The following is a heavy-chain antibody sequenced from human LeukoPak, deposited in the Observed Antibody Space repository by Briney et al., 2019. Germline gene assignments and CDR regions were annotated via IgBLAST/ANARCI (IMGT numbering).Heavy chain of an antibody. CDR3: ARGKDHDFWNPFDH. V-gene: IGHV3-23*01. CDR1: GFTLSKYA. Sequence: GGSLRLSCAASGFTLSKYAMNWVRQAPGKGLEWVSGIDGSGGRPPYADSVKGRFTISRDTSKNTLYLQMDSLRAEDTAAYYCARGKDHDFWNPFDHWGQGTLVTVSS. CDR2: IDGSGGRP. J-gene: IGHJ4*02. D-gene: IGHD3-3*01.